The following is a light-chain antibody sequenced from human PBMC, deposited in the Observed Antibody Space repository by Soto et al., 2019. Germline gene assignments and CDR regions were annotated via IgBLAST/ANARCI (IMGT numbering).Light chain of an antibody. J-gene: IGKJ3*01. V-gene: IGKV2-28*01. Sequence: DSVMTQSPLSLPVTPGEPASISCRSSQSLLHSNGYNSLDWYLQKPGQSPQLLIYLGSNRASGVPDRFSGSGSGTDFTLKISSVEAEDVGVYYCMQALQTPFTFGPGTKVDIK. CDR2: LGS. CDR1: QSLLHSNGYNS. CDR3: MQALQTPFT.